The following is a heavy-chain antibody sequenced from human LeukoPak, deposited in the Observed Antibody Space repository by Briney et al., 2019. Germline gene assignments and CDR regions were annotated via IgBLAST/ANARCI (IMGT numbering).Heavy chain of an antibody. CDR2: IYYSGST. CDR3: AREVRDGYNYFDY. J-gene: IGHJ4*02. Sequence: SETLSLTSTVSGGSTSSYYWSWIRQPPGKGLEWIGYIYYSGSTNYNPSLKSRVTISVDPSKNQFSLKLSSVTAADTAVYYCAREVRDGYNYFDYWGQGTLVTVSS. CDR1: GGSTSSYY. D-gene: IGHD5-24*01. V-gene: IGHV4-59*12.